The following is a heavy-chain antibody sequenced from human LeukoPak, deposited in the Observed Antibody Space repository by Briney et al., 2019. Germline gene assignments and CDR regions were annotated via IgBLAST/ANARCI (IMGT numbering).Heavy chain of an antibody. CDR3: AREADTACAVDI. V-gene: IGHV3-9*01. Sequence: GGSLRLSCAASGFTFDDYAMHWVRQAPGKGLEWVSGISWNSGSIGYADSVKGRFTISRDNAKNSLYLQMNSLRAEDTAVYYCAREADTACAVDIWGQGTKVTVSS. J-gene: IGHJ3*02. D-gene: IGHD5-18*01. CDR1: GFTFDDYA. CDR2: ISWNSGSI.